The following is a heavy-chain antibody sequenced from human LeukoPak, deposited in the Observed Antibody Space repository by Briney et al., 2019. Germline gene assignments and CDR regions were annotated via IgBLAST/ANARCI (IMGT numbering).Heavy chain of an antibody. CDR2: VWYDGSNK. CDR1: GFTFSSFG. CDR3: ARDVVAATQTFSYGMDV. Sequence: GGSLRLTCAASGFTFSSFGIHWVRQAPGKGLEWVAIVWYDGSNKYYADSVKGRFTISRDNSKNTLYLQMNSLRAEDTAVYYCARDVVAATQTFSYGMDVWGQGTTVTVSS. V-gene: IGHV3-33*01. J-gene: IGHJ6*02. D-gene: IGHD2-15*01.